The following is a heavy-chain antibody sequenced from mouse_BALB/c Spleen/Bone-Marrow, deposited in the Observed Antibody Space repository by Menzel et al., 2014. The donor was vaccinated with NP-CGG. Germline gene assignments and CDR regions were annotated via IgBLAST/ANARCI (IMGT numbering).Heavy chain of an antibody. V-gene: IGHV1-69*01. CDR2: IDISDSYT. J-gene: IGHJ2*01. CDR1: GHTFTDHW. Sequence: QVQLQQPGAELVMPGASVKMSCKASGHTFTDHWMHWVKQRPGQGLEWIGAIDISDSYTTYNQKFKGKATLTVDESSSTAYMQLSRLTSEDSAVYYCARGGANVDYLGHGTTLTVSS. CDR3: ARGGANVDY.